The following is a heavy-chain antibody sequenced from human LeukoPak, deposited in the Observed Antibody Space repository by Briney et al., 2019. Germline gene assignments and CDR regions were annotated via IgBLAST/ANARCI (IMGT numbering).Heavy chain of an antibody. CDR2: ISSSGSTI. CDR3: ARSTRLRNYYDSSGYYYVGFDY. V-gene: IGHV3-11*04. CDR1: GFTFSDYY. Sequence: GGSLRLSCAASGFTFSDYYMSWIRQAPGKGLEWVSYISSSGSTIYYADSVKGRFTISRDNAKNSLYLQMNSLRAEDTAVYYCARSTRLRNYYDSSGYYYVGFDYWGQGTLVTVSS. D-gene: IGHD3-22*01. J-gene: IGHJ4*02.